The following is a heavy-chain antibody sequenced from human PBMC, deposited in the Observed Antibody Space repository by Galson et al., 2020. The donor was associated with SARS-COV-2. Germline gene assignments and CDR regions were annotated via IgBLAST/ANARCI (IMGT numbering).Heavy chain of an antibody. D-gene: IGHD2-15*01. J-gene: IGHJ5*02. Sequence: SETLSLPCTLTSYSTTRGSYWGCIRQYPGQGLEWLGTISDNGDTHYNTSLRSRVALSLDTSQNQFFLSLTSVTAADTAVYYCVRRGALGYWFDPWGPGALVTVSA. CDR2: ISDNGDT. CDR3: VRRGALGYWFDP. V-gene: IGHV4-38-2*02. CDR1: SYSTTRGSY.